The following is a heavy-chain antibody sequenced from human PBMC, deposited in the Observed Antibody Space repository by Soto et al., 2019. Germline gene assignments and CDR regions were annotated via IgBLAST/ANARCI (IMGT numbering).Heavy chain of an antibody. J-gene: IGHJ5*02. V-gene: IGHV3-23*01. CDR1: GFTFGNSA. Sequence: GGSLRLSCAASGFTFGNSAMSWVRQAPGKGLEWVSIISGTGETTAYIESVQGRFIISRDNSDNTLYLQMNSLRAEDSAIYYCVKDRSDYGRFDPWGQGTLVTVSS. D-gene: IGHD4-17*01. CDR3: VKDRSDYGRFDP. CDR2: ISGTGETT.